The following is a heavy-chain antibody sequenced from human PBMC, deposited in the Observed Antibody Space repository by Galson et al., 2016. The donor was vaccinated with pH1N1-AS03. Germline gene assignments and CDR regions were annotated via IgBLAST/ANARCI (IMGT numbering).Heavy chain of an antibody. D-gene: IGHD1-26*01. CDR1: GYIFTGFY. CDR3: ARGPRGPCSSATCPTTYYFGMDV. Sequence: SVKVSCKASGYIFTGFYVHWVRQAPGQGLEWMGWINPNNCVTNYAQKFEAWVTMTRDTSVSTAYMELYGLKSDDTAVYYCARGPRGPCSSATCPTTYYFGMDVWGQGTTVIVSS. CDR2: INPNNCVT. J-gene: IGHJ6*02. V-gene: IGHV1-2*04.